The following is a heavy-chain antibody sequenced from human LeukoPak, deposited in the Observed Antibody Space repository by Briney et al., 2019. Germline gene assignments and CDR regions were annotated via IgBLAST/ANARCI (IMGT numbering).Heavy chain of an antibody. CDR3: ARDLVVGYCSGGSCYSGLYYFDY. CDR2: MNPNSGNT. CDR1: GYTFTSYD. J-gene: IGHJ4*02. Sequence: ASVKVSCKASGYTFTSYDINWVRQATGQGLEWMGWMNPNSGNTGYAQKFQGRVTMTRNTSISTAYMELSRLRSDDTAVYYCARDLVVGYCSGGSCYSGLYYFDYWGQGTLVTVSS. D-gene: IGHD2-15*01. V-gene: IGHV1-8*01.